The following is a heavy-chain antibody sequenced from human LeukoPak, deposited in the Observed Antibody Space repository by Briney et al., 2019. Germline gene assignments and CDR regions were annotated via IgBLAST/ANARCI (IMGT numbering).Heavy chain of an antibody. CDR3: ARGYYYDSSGYPEAFDI. D-gene: IGHD3-22*01. CDR2: INPSGGST. CDR1: GYTFTSYY. V-gene: IGHV1-46*01. Sequence: ASVKVPCKASGYTFTSYYMHWVRQAPGQGLEWMGIINPSGGSTSYAQKFQGRVTMTRDMSTSTVYMELSSLRSEDTAVYYCARGYYYDSSGYPEAFDIWGQGTMVTVSS. J-gene: IGHJ3*02.